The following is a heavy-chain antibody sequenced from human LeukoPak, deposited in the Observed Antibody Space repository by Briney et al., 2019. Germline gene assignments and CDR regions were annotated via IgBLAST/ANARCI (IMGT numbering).Heavy chain of an antibody. D-gene: IGHD3-10*01. V-gene: IGHV1-2*02. J-gene: IGHJ5*02. CDR2: INPNSGGT. CDR1: GYTFTGYY. CDR3: ARDWFGDSRGRFDP. Sequence: GASVKVSCKASGYTFTGYYMHWVRQAPGQGLEWMGWINPNSGGTNYAQKFQGRVTMTRDTSISTAYLEVISLRSDDTGIYYCARDWFGDSRGRFDPWGQGTLVTVSS.